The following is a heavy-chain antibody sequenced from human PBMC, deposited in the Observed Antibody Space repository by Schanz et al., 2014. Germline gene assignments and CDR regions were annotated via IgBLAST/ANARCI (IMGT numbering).Heavy chain of an antibody. CDR2: ISVYNHNK. CDR3: ARDRRFFDRDDLYYFDS. D-gene: IGHD3-3*01. J-gene: IGHJ4*02. CDR1: GYIFINSG. V-gene: IGHV1-18*01. Sequence: QIQLVQSGLEVKKPGATVKVSCKASGYIFINSGISWVRQAPGQGLEWMGWISVYNHNKEYDQKFQGRVTMTTDTSTSTAYMALTDLRSDDTAVYYCARDRRFFDRDDLYYFDSWGQGTLVNVSS.